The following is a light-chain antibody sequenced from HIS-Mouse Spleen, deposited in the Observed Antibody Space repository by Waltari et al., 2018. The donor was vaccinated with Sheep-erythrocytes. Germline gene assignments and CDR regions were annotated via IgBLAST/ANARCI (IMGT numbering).Light chain of an antibody. J-gene: IGLJ1*01. V-gene: IGLV2-11*01. CDR3: CSYAGSYNHV. CDR1: SSDVGGYNY. Sequence: QSALTRPRSVSGSPGQSVTISCTGTSSDVGGYNYVSWYQQHPGKAPQLMIYEGSKRPSGVLDRFSGSKSGNTASLTISGLQAEDEADYYCCSYAGSYNHVFATGTKVTVL. CDR2: EGS.